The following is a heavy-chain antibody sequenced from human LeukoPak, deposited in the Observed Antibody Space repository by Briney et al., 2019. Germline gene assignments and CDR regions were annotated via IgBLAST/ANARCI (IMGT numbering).Heavy chain of an antibody. CDR1: GFTFGRFA. J-gene: IGHJ3*02. CDR3: ARDLNGGAFDI. D-gene: IGHD2-8*01. CDR2: ISGTSATT. V-gene: IGHV3-23*01. Sequence: PGGSLRLSCAASGFTFGRFAMSWVRQAPGKGPEWVSVISGTSATTYYTDSVKGRFTISRDNSKNTLYLQMNSLRAEDTAVYYCARDLNGGAFDIWGQGTMVTVSS.